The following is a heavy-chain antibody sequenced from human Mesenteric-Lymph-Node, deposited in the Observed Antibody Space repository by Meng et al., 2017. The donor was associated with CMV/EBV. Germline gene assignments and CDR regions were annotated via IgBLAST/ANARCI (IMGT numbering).Heavy chain of an antibody. CDR1: GFTFSTNW. D-gene: IGHD2-15*01. J-gene: IGHJ4*02. CDR2: INGDGRRT. Sequence: GGSLRLSCAASGFTFSTNWMHWVRQAPGKGLVWVSGINGDGRRTTYADSVKGRFTISRDNAKNSLYLQMNSLRAEDTAVYYCASGWSPDYWGQGTLVTVSS. CDR3: ASGWSPDY. V-gene: IGHV3-74*01.